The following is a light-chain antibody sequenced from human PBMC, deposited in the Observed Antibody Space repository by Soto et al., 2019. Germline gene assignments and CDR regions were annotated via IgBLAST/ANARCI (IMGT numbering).Light chain of an antibody. CDR1: QSISTW. CDR3: QRYNSYPYT. V-gene: IGKV1-5*03. CDR2: KAS. Sequence: DIQMTQSPSTLSASVGDRVTITCRASQSISTWLAWYQQKPGKAPKVLIYKASSLNSGVPSRFSGIGSGTEFTLTISSLQPDDFAPYYCQRYNSYPYTFGQGTKLEIK. J-gene: IGKJ2*01.